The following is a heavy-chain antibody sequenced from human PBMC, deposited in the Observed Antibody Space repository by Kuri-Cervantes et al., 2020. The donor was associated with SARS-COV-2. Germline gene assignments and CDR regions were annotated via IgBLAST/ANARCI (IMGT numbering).Heavy chain of an antibody. CDR2: ISGSGGST. Sequence: GESLKISCAASGFNFSRTDMHWVRQAPGKGLEWVSAISGSGGSTYYADSVKGRFTISRDNSKNTLYLQMNSLRAEDTAEYYCAYGTYYDILTGYLDFDYWGQGTLVTVSS. V-gene: IGHV3-23*01. D-gene: IGHD3-9*01. CDR1: GFNFSRTD. CDR3: AYGTYYDILTGYLDFDY. J-gene: IGHJ4*02.